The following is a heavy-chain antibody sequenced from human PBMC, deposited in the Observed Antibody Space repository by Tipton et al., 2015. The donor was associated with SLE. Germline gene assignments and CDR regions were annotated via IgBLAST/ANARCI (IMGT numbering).Heavy chain of an antibody. CDR2: IYYSGST. V-gene: IGHV4-59*01. CDR3: ARTPYYGSGSYYAFDY. CDR1: GGSFSGYY. J-gene: IGHJ4*02. D-gene: IGHD3-10*01. Sequence: TLSLTCAVYGGSFSGYYWSWIRQPPGKGLEWIGYIYYSGSTNYNPSLKSRVTISVDTSKNQFSLKLSSVTAADTAVYYCARTPYYGSGSYYAFDYWGQGTLVTVSS.